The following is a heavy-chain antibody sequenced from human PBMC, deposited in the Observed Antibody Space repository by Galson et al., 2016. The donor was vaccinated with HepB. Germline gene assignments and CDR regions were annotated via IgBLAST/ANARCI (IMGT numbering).Heavy chain of an antibody. Sequence: CAISGDSVSSNSAGWNWIRQSPSRGLEWLGRTFYRSNWQNDYADSVKSQITIIPAPSKNQFSLQLNSVTPDDTAVYYCARSYLLGRGFGWWGQGTLVTVSS. CDR2: TFYRSNWQN. D-gene: IGHD7-27*01. J-gene: IGHJ4*02. V-gene: IGHV6-1*01. CDR3: ARSYLLGRGFGW. CDR1: GDSVSSNSAG.